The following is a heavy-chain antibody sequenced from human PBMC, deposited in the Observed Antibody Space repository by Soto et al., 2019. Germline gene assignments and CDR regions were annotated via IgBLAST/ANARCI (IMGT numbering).Heavy chain of an antibody. V-gene: IGHV1-69*13. CDR1: GGTFSSYA. CDR3: ARDRGDCSGGSCYSSGSFDY. D-gene: IGHD2-15*01. Sequence: SVKVSCKASGGTFSSYAISWVRQAPGQGLEWMGGIIPIFGTANYAQKFQGRVTITADESTSTAYMELSSLRSEDTAVYYCARDRGDCSGGSCYSSGSFDYWGQGTLVTVSS. CDR2: IIPIFGTA. J-gene: IGHJ4*02.